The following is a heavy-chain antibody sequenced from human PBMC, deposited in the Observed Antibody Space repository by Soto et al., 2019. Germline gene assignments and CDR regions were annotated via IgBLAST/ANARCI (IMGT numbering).Heavy chain of an antibody. Sequence: SETLSLTCTVSGGSISSGDYYWSWVRQPPGKDLEYIGYIYYTGSTYYNPSLNSRLTISVDTSKNQFSLKLSSVTAADTAVYYCARGYRLLYYKPTLDYWGQGTLVTVSS. CDR3: ARGYRLLYYKPTLDY. CDR2: IYYTGST. D-gene: IGHD2-8*01. V-gene: IGHV4-30-4*01. CDR1: GGSISSGDYY. J-gene: IGHJ4*02.